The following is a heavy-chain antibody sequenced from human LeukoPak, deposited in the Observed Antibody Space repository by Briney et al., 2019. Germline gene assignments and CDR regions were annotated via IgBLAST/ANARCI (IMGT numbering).Heavy chain of an antibody. J-gene: IGHJ4*01. CDR1: GGTFSRYA. Sequence: SVKVSCKASGGTFSRYAISWVRQAPGQRLEWMGRIIPILDVTDYAQNFQGRVTITADKSTSTAYMEVNSLRFEDTAVYYCARDVIEMATFDYWGHGTLVTVSS. V-gene: IGHV1-69*04. D-gene: IGHD5-24*01. CDR2: IIPILDVT. CDR3: ARDVIEMATFDY.